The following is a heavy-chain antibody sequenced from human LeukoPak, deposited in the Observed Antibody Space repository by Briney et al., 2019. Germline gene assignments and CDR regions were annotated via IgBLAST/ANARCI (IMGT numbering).Heavy chain of an antibody. V-gene: IGHV3-23*01. Sequence: GGSLRLSCAASGSTFSSYAMSWVRQAPEKGLEWVSAISGSGGSTYYADSVKGRFTISRDNSKNTLYLQMNSLRAEDTAVYYCAKDRVGYYPYYFDYWGQGTLVTVSS. CDR2: ISGSGGST. CDR3: AKDRVGYYPYYFDY. J-gene: IGHJ4*02. CDR1: GSTFSSYA. D-gene: IGHD3-22*01.